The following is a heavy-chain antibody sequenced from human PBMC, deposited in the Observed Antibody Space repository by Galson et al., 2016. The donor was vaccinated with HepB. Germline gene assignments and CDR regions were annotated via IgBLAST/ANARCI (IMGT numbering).Heavy chain of an antibody. D-gene: IGHD7-27*01. CDR1: GFTFSSYN. CDR2: ITSSSIYI. J-gene: IGHJ4*02. V-gene: IGHV3-21*04. CDR3: ARRGINWGFFDY. Sequence: SLRLSCAASGFTFSSYNMHWVRQAPGKGLEWVSSITSSSIYIYYADSLKGRFTISRDNSKNTLCLQMNSLTADDTALYYCARRGINWGFFDYWGQGTLVTVSS.